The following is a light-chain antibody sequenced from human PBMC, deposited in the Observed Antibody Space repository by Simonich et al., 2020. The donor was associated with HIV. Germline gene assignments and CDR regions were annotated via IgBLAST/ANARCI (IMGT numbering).Light chain of an antibody. CDR3: QQSYSTPPT. Sequence: DIQMTQSPSSLSASVGDRVTITCRASQSISSYLNWYQQKPGKAPKLLIYAASSLQSGVPSRFSGSGSGTDFTLTSSSLQPEDIATYYCQQSYSTPPTFGQGTKVEIK. CDR1: QSISSY. CDR2: AAS. J-gene: IGKJ1*01. V-gene: IGKV1-39*01.